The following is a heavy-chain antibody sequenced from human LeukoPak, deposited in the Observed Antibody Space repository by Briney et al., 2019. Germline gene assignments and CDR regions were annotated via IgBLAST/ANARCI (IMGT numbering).Heavy chain of an antibody. CDR1: GYSLSSGYY. Sequence: SETLSLTRTVSGYSLSSGYYWGWIRQPPGKGLEWIGSIYHSGSTYYNPSLKSRVTISVDTSKNQFSLKLSSVTAADTAVYYCARTIDAGPRDAFDVWGQGTMVTVSS. J-gene: IGHJ3*01. CDR3: ARTIDAGPRDAFDV. V-gene: IGHV4-38-2*02. D-gene: IGHD3-3*01. CDR2: IYHSGST.